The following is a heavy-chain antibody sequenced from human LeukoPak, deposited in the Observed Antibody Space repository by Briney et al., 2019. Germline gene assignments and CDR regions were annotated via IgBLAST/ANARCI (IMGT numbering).Heavy chain of an antibody. D-gene: IGHD3-22*01. CDR3: ARARVRGSGYNDY. CDR2: ISSSGSTI. V-gene: IGHV3-11*04. J-gene: IGHJ4*02. CDR1: GFTFSDYY. Sequence: PGGSLRLSCAASGFTFSDYYMSWIRQAPGKGLEWVSYISSSGSTIYYADSVKGRFTISRDNAKNSLYLQMNSLRAEDTAAYYCARARVRGSGYNDYWGQGTLVTVSS.